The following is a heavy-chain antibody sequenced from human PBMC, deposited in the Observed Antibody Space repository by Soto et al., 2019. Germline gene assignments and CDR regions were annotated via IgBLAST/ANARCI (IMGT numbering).Heavy chain of an antibody. CDR2: IIPILGIA. V-gene: IGHV1-69*02. Sequence: SVKVSCKASGGTFSSYTISWVRQAPGQGLEWMGRIIPILGIANYAQKFQGRVTITADKSTSTAYMELSSLRSEDTAVYYCARVSYDFWSGYYGWFDPWGQGTLVTVSS. D-gene: IGHD3-3*01. CDR3: ARVSYDFWSGYYGWFDP. J-gene: IGHJ5*02. CDR1: GGTFSSYT.